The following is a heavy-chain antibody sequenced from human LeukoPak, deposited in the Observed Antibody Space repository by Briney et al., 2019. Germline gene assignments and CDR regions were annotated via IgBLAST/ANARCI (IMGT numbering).Heavy chain of an antibody. CDR3: AKDLETINPTMD. J-gene: IGHJ4*02. CDR1: GFTFSSHA. D-gene: IGHD3-10*01. Sequence: GGSLRLSCAASGFTFSSHAMSWVRQAPGKGLEWVSSIGGSGKNTFYADAVKGRFTISRDNSKDTLYWQMNSLRAEDTAVYYCAKDLETINPTMDWGQGTLVTVSS. V-gene: IGHV3-23*01. CDR2: IGGSGKNT.